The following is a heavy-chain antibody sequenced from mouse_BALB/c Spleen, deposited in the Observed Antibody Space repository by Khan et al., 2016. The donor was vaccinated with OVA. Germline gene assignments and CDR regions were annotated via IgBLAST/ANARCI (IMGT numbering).Heavy chain of an antibody. CDR3: ARRGYDYGRGALFAY. Sequence: QVQLKESGPGLVQPSQSLSITCTVSGFSLANYSVHWVRQSPGKGLEWLGVIWSVGSTDYNAAFISRLTISKDNSSSQVFFKVNSLQPNATSRYYCARRGYDYGRGALFAYWGQGTLVTVSA. J-gene: IGHJ3*01. D-gene: IGHD2-4*01. V-gene: IGHV2-2*02. CDR1: GFSLANYS. CDR2: IWSVGST.